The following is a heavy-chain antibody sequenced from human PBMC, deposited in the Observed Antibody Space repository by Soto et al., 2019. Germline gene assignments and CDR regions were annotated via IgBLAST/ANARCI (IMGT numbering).Heavy chain of an antibody. CDR3: ARAQYYDSSGYYPSLWYFDY. CDR1: GGTFSSYA. J-gene: IGHJ4*02. D-gene: IGHD3-22*01. Sequence: SVKVSCKASGGTFSSYAISWVRQAPGQGXEWMGGIIPIFGTANYAQKFQGRVTITADESTSTAYMELSSLRSEDTAVYYCARAQYYDSSGYYPSLWYFDYWGQGTLVTVSS. CDR2: IIPIFGTA. V-gene: IGHV1-69*13.